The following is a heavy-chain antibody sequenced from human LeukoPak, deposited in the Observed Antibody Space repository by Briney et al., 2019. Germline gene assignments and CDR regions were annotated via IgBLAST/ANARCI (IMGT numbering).Heavy chain of an antibody. CDR3: ARDGSHYGGNFAFDI. Sequence: ASVKVSCKASGYTFTSYYMHWVRQAPGQGLEWMGIINPSGGSTSYAQKFQGRVTMTRDTSTSTVYMELSSLRSEDTAVYYRARDGSHYGGNFAFDIWGQGTMVTVSS. J-gene: IGHJ3*02. CDR1: GYTFTSYY. CDR2: INPSGGST. D-gene: IGHD4-23*01. V-gene: IGHV1-46*01.